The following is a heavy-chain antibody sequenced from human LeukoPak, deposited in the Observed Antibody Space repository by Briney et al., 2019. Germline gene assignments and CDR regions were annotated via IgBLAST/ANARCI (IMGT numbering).Heavy chain of an antibody. CDR3: ARDPYSGNYGAYYYYYMDV. Sequence: PGGSLRLSCAASGFTFTSYNMNWVRQAPGKGLEWVSSITSSSSYIYYADSVKGRFTISRDNAKNSLYLQMDSLRVEDTAEYYCARDPYSGNYGAYYYYYMDVWGKGTTVTISS. V-gene: IGHV3-21*06. CDR1: GFTFTSYN. D-gene: IGHD1-26*01. CDR2: ITSSSSYI. J-gene: IGHJ6*03.